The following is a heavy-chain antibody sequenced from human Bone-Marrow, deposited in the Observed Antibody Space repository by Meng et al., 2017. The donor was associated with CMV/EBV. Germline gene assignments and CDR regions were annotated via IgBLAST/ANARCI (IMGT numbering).Heavy chain of an antibody. Sequence: QVQLVQSGAEVKKPGASVKVSCKASGYTFTSYDINSVRQAAGQGLEWMGWMNPNSGNTDYAQKFQGRVTMTRNISKSTAYMDLSSLRSEDTAVYYCATGVADFEYWGQGTLVTVPQ. D-gene: IGHD6-19*01. CDR3: ATGVADFEY. CDR2: MNPNSGNT. CDR1: GYTFTSYD. V-gene: IGHV1-8*01. J-gene: IGHJ4*02.